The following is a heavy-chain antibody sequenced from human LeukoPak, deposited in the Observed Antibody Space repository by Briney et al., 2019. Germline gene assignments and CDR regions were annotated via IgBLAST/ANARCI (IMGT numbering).Heavy chain of an antibody. D-gene: IGHD5-18*01. CDR1: GFTFDDYA. V-gene: IGHV3-9*01. CDR3: ARDLSGIAGYTYGRGIDY. J-gene: IGHJ4*02. CDR2: ISWNSGSI. Sequence: GGSLRLSCAASGFTFDDYAMHWVRQAPGKGLEWVSGISWNSGSIGYADSVKARFTISRDNAKTSLYLQMNSLRAEDTAVYYCARDLSGIAGYTYGRGIDYWGQGTLVTVSS.